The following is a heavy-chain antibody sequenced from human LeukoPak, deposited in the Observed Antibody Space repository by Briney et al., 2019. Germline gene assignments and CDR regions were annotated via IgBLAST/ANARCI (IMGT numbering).Heavy chain of an antibody. V-gene: IGHV1-8*03. CDR2: MNPNSGNT. CDR1: GYTFTSYD. D-gene: IGHD3-10*01. Sequence: ASVKVSCKASGYTFTSYDINWVRQATGQGLEWMGWMNPNSGNTGYAQKFQGRVTITRNTSISTAYMELSSLRSEDTAVYYCARGTGLLWFGELNWYFDLWGRSTLVTVSS. CDR3: ARGTGLLWFGELNWYFDL. J-gene: IGHJ2*01.